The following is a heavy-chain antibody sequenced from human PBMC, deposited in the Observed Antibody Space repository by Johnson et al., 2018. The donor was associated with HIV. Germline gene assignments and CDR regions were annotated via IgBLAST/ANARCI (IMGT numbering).Heavy chain of an antibody. Sequence: VQLVESGGGVVQPGRSLRLSCAASGLTFSSYGMHWVRQIPGKGLEWVAVISYDGSNKYNVDSVKGRFTISRDNSKNTLYLQMNSLRPEDTAVYHGAKGGRLAHAFDIWGQGTMVTVSS. CDR1: GLTFSSYG. CDR3: AKGGRLAHAFDI. D-gene: IGHD6-19*01. CDR2: ISYDGSNK. J-gene: IGHJ3*02. V-gene: IGHV3-30*18.